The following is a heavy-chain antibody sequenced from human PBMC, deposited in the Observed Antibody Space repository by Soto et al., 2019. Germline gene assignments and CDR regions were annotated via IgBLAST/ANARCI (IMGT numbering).Heavy chain of an antibody. J-gene: IGHJ3*02. Sequence: SETLSLTCTVSGGSISSSSYYWGWIRQPPGKGLEWIGSIYYSGSTYYNPSLKSRVTISVDTSKNQFSLKLSSVTAADTAVYYCARHPSRVGQYYYDSSGYLDAFDIWRQGTMVTVSS. D-gene: IGHD3-22*01. V-gene: IGHV4-39*01. CDR2: IYYSGST. CDR3: ARHPSRVGQYYYDSSGYLDAFDI. CDR1: GGSISSSSYY.